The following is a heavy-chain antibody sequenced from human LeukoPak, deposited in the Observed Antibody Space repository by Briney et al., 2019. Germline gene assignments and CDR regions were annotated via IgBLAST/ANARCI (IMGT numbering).Heavy chain of an antibody. V-gene: IGHV3-23*01. J-gene: IGHJ4*02. D-gene: IGHD3-10*01. CDR2: FDTLDGLT. CDR1: GFIFSNYA. CDR3: AKPFSFGSDSSYQALDS. Sequence: GGSLRLSCAASGFIFSNYAMSWVRQAPGKGLEWVSSFDTLDGLTNYAESVKGRFTISRDNSKNTLYLQMNSLTAEDTAVYYCAKPFSFGSDSSYQALDSWGQGTLVTVSS.